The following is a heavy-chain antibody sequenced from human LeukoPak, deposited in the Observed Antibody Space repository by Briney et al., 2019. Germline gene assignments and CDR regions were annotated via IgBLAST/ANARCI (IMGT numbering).Heavy chain of an antibody. Sequence: GGSLRLSCAASGFTFDYYTMYWVRQGPEKGLEWVSLISMDGVNTFYADSVKGRFTISRDNNKNPLYLQMNGLRTVDTGLYYCVKGRRRGYAYGTLESWGQGTLVTVSS. D-gene: IGHD5-18*01. CDR2: ISMDGVNT. V-gene: IGHV3-43*01. CDR1: GFTFDYYT. J-gene: IGHJ4*02. CDR3: VKGRRRGYAYGTLES.